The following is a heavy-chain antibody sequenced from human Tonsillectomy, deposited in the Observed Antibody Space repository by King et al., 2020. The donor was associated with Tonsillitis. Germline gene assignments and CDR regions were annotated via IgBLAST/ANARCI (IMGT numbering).Heavy chain of an antibody. J-gene: IGHJ5*02. CDR3: ARGGNVVVVPPAADWFDP. CDR2: INPNTGGT. Sequence: QLVQSGADVKKPGASVKVSCKASGYSFTDYYIHWVRQAPGQGLEWMGRINPNTGGTNYAQRFQGRIALTRDTSISTAYMELSRLRYDDTVVYFFARGGNVVVVPPAADWFDPWGQGTLVTVSA. D-gene: IGHD2-2*01. V-gene: IGHV1-2*05. CDR1: GYSFTDYY.